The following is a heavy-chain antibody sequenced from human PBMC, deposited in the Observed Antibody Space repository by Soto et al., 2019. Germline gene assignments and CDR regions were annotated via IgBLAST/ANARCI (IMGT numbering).Heavy chain of an antibody. CDR2: ISGNGHNI. V-gene: IGHV3-23*01. Sequence: GSLRLSCAASGFTFNTHAMGWVRQPPGKGLQCVSAISGNGHNIYYANSVKGRFTISRDNSKNTLYLRVNSLKAEDTAIYYCVKGNYYGGNSAFDHWGQGALVTVSS. CDR1: GFTFNTHA. J-gene: IGHJ4*02. CDR3: VKGNYYGGNSAFDH. D-gene: IGHD4-17*01.